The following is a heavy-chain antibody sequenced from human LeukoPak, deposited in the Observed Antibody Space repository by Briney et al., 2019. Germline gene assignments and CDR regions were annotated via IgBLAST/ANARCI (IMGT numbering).Heavy chain of an antibody. CDR2: ISGSGGST. V-gene: IGHV3-23*01. J-gene: IGHJ6*02. CDR3: ARDYYDSSDRGRNYYYYGMDV. Sequence: GGSLRLSCAASGFTFSSYAMSWVRQAPGKGLEWVSAISGSGGSTYYADSVKGRFTISRDNAKNSLYLQMNSLRAEDTAVYYCARDYYDSSDRGRNYYYYGMDVWGQGTTVTVSS. CDR1: GFTFSSYA. D-gene: IGHD3-22*01.